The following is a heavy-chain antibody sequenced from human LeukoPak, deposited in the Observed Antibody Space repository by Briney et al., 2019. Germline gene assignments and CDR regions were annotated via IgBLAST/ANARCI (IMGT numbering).Heavy chain of an antibody. Sequence: ASVKVSCKASGYTFTSYGISWVRQAPGQGLEWMGWISAYNGNTNYAQKLQGRVTMTTDTSTSTAYMELRSLRSDDTAVYYCARGGPFPISSSSREYYLDYWGPGTLVTVSS. J-gene: IGHJ4*02. D-gene: IGHD6-6*01. CDR1: GYTFTSYG. V-gene: IGHV1-18*01. CDR3: ARGGPFPISSSSREYYLDY. CDR2: ISAYNGNT.